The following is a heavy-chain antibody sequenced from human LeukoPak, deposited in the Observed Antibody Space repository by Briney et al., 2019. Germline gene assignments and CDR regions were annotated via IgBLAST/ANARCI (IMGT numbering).Heavy chain of an antibody. CDR2: IYSGGST. V-gene: IGHV3-66*01. CDR1: GFTVSSNY. D-gene: IGHD3-10*01. Sequence: GGSLRLSCAASGFTVSSNYMSWVRQAPGKGLEWVSVIYSGGSTYYADSVKGRFTISRDNSKNTLYLQMNSLRAEDTAVYYCARDGSGSRLRAFDIWGQGTMVTVSS. CDR3: ARDGSGSRLRAFDI. J-gene: IGHJ3*02.